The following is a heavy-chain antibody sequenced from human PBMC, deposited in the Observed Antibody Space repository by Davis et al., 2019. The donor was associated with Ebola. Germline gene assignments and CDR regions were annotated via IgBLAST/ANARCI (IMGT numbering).Heavy chain of an antibody. V-gene: IGHV3-21*01. CDR3: ARDWDIVVVVDLGMDV. D-gene: IGHD2-15*01. Sequence: PGGSLRLSCAASGFTFSSYGMDWVRQAPGKGLEWVSSISSSSIYIYYADSVKGRFTISRDNSKNTLYLQMNSLRAEDTAVYYCARDWDIVVVVDLGMDVWGQGTTVTVSS. CDR1: GFTFSSYG. J-gene: IGHJ6*02. CDR2: ISSSSIYI.